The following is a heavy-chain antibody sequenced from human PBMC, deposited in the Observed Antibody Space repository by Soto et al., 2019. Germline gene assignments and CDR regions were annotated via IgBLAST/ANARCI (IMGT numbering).Heavy chain of an antibody. J-gene: IGHJ3*02. Sequence: KPGGSLRLSCAASGFTFSSYSMNWVRQAPGKGLEWVSSISSSSSYIYYADSVKGRFTISRDNAKNSLYLQMNSLRAEDTAVYYCATGVMLDDAFDIWGQGTMVTVSS. CDR3: ATGVMLDDAFDI. CDR1: GFTFSSYS. V-gene: IGHV3-21*01. D-gene: IGHD2-21*01. CDR2: ISSSSSYI.